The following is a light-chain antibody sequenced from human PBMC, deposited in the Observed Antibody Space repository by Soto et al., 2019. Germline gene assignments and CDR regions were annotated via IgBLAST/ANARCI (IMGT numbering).Light chain of an antibody. CDR2: GVS. CDR3: QPYNNWPT. CDR1: QSVNSN. J-gene: IGKJ1*01. Sequence: EIVMTQSPATLSVSPGERATLSCRASQSVNSNLAWYQQKPGQAPRLLIYGVSTRATGVPARFSGSGSGTEFILHVSSLQSEDFAVYFCQPYNNWPTFGQGTKVEIK. V-gene: IGKV3-15*01.